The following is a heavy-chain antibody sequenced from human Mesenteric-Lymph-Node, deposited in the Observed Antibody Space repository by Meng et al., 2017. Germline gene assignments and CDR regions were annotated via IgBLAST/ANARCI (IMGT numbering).Heavy chain of an antibody. D-gene: IGHD2-8*02. CDR3: AVLEGG. J-gene: IGHJ4*02. CDR2: IKPYDGVT. V-gene: IGHV1-2*02. CDR1: EYNFISYW. Sequence: QVQLPHSGAEVKTPGAAVKFSCKASEYNFISYWVYWVRQAPGLGLEWIGWIKPYDGVTKYEQKFLGRVTVTRDMSTTTVYMEMSSLTSDDTAVYYCAVLEGGWGQGTPVTVSS.